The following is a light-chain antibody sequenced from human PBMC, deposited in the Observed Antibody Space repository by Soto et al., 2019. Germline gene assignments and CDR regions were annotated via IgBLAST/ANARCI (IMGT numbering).Light chain of an antibody. J-gene: IGLJ2*01. CDR3: QTWDTGASVV. CDR2: LSSDGSH. V-gene: IGLV4-69*01. Sequence: QTVVTQSPSPSASLGASVKLTCTLSSGHSSYAIAWHQQQPEKGPRYLMKLSSDGSHSKGDGIPDRFSGSSSGAERYLTISSLQSEDEADYYCQTWDTGASVVFGGGTKLTVL. CDR1: SGHSSYA.